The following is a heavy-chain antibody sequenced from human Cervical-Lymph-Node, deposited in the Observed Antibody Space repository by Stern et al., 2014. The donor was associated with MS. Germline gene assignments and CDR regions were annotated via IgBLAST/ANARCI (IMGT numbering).Heavy chain of an antibody. CDR1: GFTFNDYS. J-gene: IGHJ4*02. V-gene: IGHV3-9*01. D-gene: IGHD4-17*01. CDR2: ISWDSGST. Sequence: EVQLVESGGGLVQPGRSLRLSCAASGFTFNDYSMHWVRQAPGKGLEWVSGISWDSGSTDYAASVKGRFAISRDNAKNSLFLHMNSLRPEDTAFYYCAKTTLTTRPFEYWGQGTLVTVSS. CDR3: AKTTLTTRPFEY.